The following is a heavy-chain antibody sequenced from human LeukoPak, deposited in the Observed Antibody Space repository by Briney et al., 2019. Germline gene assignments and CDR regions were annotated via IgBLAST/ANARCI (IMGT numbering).Heavy chain of an antibody. D-gene: IGHD3-10*01. J-gene: IGHJ4*02. V-gene: IGHV1-18*01. CDR2: ISGHNGDV. Sequence: ASVKVSCKASGYTFSNYGITWVRQAPGQGLEWMGTISGHNGDVNYAPKFQGRVTMTTDTSTTTAYMELRSLRFDDTAVYYCARYNSLLRGVTTSDYWGQGTLVTVYS. CDR1: GYTFSNYG. CDR3: ARYNSLLRGVTTSDY.